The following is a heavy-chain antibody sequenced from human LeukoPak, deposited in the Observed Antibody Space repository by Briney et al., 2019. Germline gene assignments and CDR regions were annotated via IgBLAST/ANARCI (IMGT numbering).Heavy chain of an antibody. Sequence: SETLSLTCAVYGGSFSGYYWSWIRQPPGKGLEWIGEINHSGSTNYNPSLKSRVTISVDTSKNQFSLKLSSVTAADTAVYHCARVNSCSPDYWGQGTLVTVSS. J-gene: IGHJ4*02. CDR3: ARVNSCSPDY. CDR1: GGSFSGYY. D-gene: IGHD6-13*01. V-gene: IGHV4-34*01. CDR2: INHSGST.